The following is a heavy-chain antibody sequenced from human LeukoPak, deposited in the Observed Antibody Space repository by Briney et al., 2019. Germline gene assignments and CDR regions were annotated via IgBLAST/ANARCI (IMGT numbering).Heavy chain of an antibody. J-gene: IGHJ4*02. CDR3: AKTQGYFDY. V-gene: IGHV3-23*01. CDR2: ISGSGGTT. CDR1: GFTFSNYG. Sequence: PGGSLRLSCAASGFTFSNYGMTWVRQAPGKGLEWISGISGSGGTTYDADSVKGRFTVSRDNSENILYLQMNSLRADDTAVYFCAKTQGYFDYWGQGTLVTVSS.